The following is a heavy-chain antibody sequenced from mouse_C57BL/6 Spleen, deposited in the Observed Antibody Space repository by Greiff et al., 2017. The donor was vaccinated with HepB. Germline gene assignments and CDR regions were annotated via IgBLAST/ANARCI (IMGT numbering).Heavy chain of an antibody. V-gene: IGHV1-64*01. CDR1: GYTFTSYW. J-gene: IGHJ4*01. CDR2: IHPNSGST. CDR3: ARPHDVNYYGSSFYAMDY. D-gene: IGHD1-1*01. Sequence: VQLQQPGAELVKPGASVKLSCKASGYTFTSYWMHWVKQRPGQGLEWIGMIHPNSGSTNYNEKFKSKATLTVDKSSSTAYMQLSSLTSEDSAVYYCARPHDVNYYGSSFYAMDYWGQGTSVTVSS.